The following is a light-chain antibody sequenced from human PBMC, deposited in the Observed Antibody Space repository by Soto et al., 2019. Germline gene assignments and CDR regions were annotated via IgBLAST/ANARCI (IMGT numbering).Light chain of an antibody. J-gene: IGKJ4*01. V-gene: IGKV3-15*01. CDR2: GAS. CDR3: QQCSTWPLT. Sequence: EVVMTQSPATLSVSPGERATLSCRASQSFSSTVAWYQQKPGQAPRLLIYGASTRDTGIPARFSGSGSGTEVTLTISSLQSEDFAVYYWQQCSTWPLTFGGGTKVEIK. CDR1: QSFSST.